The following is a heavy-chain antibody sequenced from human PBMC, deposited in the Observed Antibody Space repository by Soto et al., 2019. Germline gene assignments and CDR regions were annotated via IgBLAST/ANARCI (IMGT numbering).Heavy chain of an antibody. CDR2: ISSSSSYI. CDR1: GFTFSSYS. J-gene: IGHJ4*02. D-gene: IGHD2-15*01. CDR3: ARGTGIGYCSGGSCFDY. Sequence: EVQLVESGGGLVKPGGSLRLSCAASGFTFSSYSMNWVRQAPGKGLEWASSISSSSSYIYYADSVKGRFTISRDNAKNSLYLQMTSLRAEDTAVYYCARGTGIGYCSGGSCFDYWGQGTLVTVSS. V-gene: IGHV3-21*01.